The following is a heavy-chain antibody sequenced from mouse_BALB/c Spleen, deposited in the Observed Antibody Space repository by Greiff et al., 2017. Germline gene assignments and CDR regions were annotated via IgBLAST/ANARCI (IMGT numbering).Heavy chain of an antibody. CDR2: IRLKSNNYAT. V-gene: IGHV6-6*02. CDR3: TKSTVDWYFDV. D-gene: IGHD1-1*01. Sequence: EVKLQESGGGLVQPGGSMKLSCVASGFTFSNYWMNWVRQSPEKGLEWVAEIRLKSNNYATHYAESVKGRFTISRDDSKSSVYLQMNNLRAEDTGIYYCTKSTVDWYFDVWGAGTTVTVSS. CDR1: GFTFSNYW. J-gene: IGHJ1*01.